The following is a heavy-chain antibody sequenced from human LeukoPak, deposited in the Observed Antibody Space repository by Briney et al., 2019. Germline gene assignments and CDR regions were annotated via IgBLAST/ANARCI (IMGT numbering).Heavy chain of an antibody. CDR2: IYYSGST. Sequence: PSETLSLTCTVSGGSICSSSYYWGWIRLPPGKGLEWIGTIYYSGSTYYNPSLKSRVSISEDTSKNQCSLKLSSVTTADTAVYYCTRSTNLEAFDIWGQGTMVTVSS. CDR3: TRSTNLEAFDI. CDR1: GGSICSSSYY. V-gene: IGHV4-39*07. D-gene: IGHD2-8*01. J-gene: IGHJ3*02.